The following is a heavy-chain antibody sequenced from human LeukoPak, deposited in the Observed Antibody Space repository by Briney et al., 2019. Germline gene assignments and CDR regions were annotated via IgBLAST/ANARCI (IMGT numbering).Heavy chain of an antibody. CDR2: IYFSGST. V-gene: IGHV4-39*01. D-gene: IGHD6-6*01. CDR1: GGSVSSSSYY. J-gene: IGHJ4*02. Sequence: SETLSLTCTVSGGSVSSSSYYWGWIRQPPGKGLEWIGSIYFSGSTYYNPSLKSRVTISVDTSKNQFSLKLSSVTAADTAVYYCARQEYSSSFSPDYWGQGTLVTVSS. CDR3: ARQEYSSSFSPDY.